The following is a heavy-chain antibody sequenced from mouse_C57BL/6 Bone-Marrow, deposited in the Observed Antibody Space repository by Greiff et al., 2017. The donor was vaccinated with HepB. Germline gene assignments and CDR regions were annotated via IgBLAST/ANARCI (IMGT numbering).Heavy chain of an antibody. CDR3: ARSYGRSFDY. D-gene: IGHD1-1*01. CDR2: IYPGGGYT. V-gene: IGHV1-63*01. J-gene: IGHJ2*01. Sequence: QVQLQQSGAELVRPGTSVKMSCKASGYTFTNYWIGWAKQRPGHGLEWIGDIYPGGGYTNYNEKFKGKATLTADKSSSTAYMQFSSLTSEDSAIDYCARSYGRSFDYWGQGTTRTVAS. CDR1: GYTFTNYW.